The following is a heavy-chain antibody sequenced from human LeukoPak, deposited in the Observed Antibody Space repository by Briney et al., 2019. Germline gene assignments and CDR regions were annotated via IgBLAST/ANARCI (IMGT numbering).Heavy chain of an antibody. CDR3: ARAPGAVDPFDY. V-gene: IGHV3-33*01. D-gene: IGHD3-10*01. CDR2: IWYDGSNK. Sequence: GGSLRLSCAASGFTFSSYGMHGVRQAPGKGLEWGAVIWYDGSNKYYADSVKGRFTISRDNSKNTLYLQMNSLRAEDTAVYYCARAPGAVDPFDYWGQGTLVTVSS. CDR1: GFTFSSYG. J-gene: IGHJ4*02.